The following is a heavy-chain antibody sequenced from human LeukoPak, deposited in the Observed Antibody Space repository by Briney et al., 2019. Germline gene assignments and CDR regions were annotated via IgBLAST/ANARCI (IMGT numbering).Heavy chain of an antibody. D-gene: IGHD2-2*02. CDR1: GFTFSSYW. CDR3: AKGMSGYCSSTSCYISQGFDP. J-gene: IGHJ5*02. V-gene: IGHV3-7*03. Sequence: GGSLRLSCAASGFTFSSYWMSWVRQAPGKGLEWVANIKQDGSEKYYVDSVKGRFTISRDNSKNTLYLQMNSLRAEDTAVYYCAKGMSGYCSSTSCYISQGFDPWGQGTLVTVSS. CDR2: IKQDGSEK.